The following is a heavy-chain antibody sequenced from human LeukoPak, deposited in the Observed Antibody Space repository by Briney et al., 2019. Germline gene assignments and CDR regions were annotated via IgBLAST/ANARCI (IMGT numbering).Heavy chain of an antibody. CDR2: INPNSGGT. CDR3: ARRAVRNGGNSVGFDP. Sequence: GASVKVSCKASGYTFTGYYMHWVRQAPGQGLEWMGWINPNSGGTNYAQKFQGRVTMTRDTSISTAYMELSRLRSDDTAVYYCARRAVRNGGNSVGFDPWGQGTLVTVSS. V-gene: IGHV1-2*02. D-gene: IGHD4-23*01. J-gene: IGHJ5*02. CDR1: GYTFTGYY.